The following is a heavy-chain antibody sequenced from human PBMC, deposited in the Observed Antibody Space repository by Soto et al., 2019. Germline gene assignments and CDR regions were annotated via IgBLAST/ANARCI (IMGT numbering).Heavy chain of an antibody. CDR3: ARGPAPSSWYNWFDP. Sequence: AASVKVSCKASGYTFTGYAFHWVRLAPGQRLEWMGWISAGNGNTKYSQNFQGRVTITRDTSASTVNMELSSLTPEDTAVYYCARGPAPSSWYNWFDPWGQGTLVTVSS. D-gene: IGHD6-13*01. CDR1: GYTFTGYA. V-gene: IGHV1-3*01. CDR2: ISAGNGNT. J-gene: IGHJ5*02.